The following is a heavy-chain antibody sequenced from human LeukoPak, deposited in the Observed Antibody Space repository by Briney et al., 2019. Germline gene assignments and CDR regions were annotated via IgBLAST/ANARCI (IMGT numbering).Heavy chain of an antibody. J-gene: IGHJ6*02. CDR1: GFTLSGYA. V-gene: IGHV3-23*01. Sequence: PGGSLRLSCAASGFTLSGYAMTWVRQAPGKGLEWVSAISGRGGSTYYADSVKGRFTISRDNSKNTLYLQMNSLRAEDTAVYYCAKAPPDSYYYYYGMDVWGQGTTVTVSS. CDR3: AKAPPDSYYYYYGMDV. CDR2: ISGRGGST. D-gene: IGHD5-18*01.